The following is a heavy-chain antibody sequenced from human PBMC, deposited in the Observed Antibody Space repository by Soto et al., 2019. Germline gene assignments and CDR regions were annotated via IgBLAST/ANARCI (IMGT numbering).Heavy chain of an antibody. CDR1: GGTVWSGCDY. CDR2: IYYSGST. CDR3: ARDRVDYDILTGYVASNAFDI. D-gene: IGHD3-9*01. Sequence: SETKSLTCRVSGGTVWSGCDYWRWNRQHPGKGLEWIGYIYYSGSTYYNPSLKSRVTISVDTSKNQFSLKLSSVTAADTAVYYCARDRVDYDILTGYVASNAFDIWGQGTMVTVSS. J-gene: IGHJ3*02. V-gene: IGHV4-31*03.